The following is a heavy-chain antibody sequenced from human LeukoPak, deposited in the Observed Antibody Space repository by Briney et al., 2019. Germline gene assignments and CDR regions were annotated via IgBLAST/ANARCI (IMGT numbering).Heavy chain of an antibody. J-gene: IGHJ4*02. CDR3: AKVAYSSGWYFDY. V-gene: IGHV3-23*01. Sequence: GGSLRLSCAASGFTFSSYAMSWVRQAPGKGLEWASAISGSGGSTYYADSVKGRFTVSRDNSKNTLYLQMNSLRAEDTAVYYCAKVAYSSGWYFDYWGQGTLVTVSS. D-gene: IGHD6-19*01. CDR1: GFTFSSYA. CDR2: ISGSGGST.